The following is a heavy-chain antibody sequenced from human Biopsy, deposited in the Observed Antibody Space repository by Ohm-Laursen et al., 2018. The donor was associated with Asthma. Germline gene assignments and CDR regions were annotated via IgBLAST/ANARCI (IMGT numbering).Heavy chain of an antibody. CDR1: GFSFSNFA. D-gene: IGHD1-1*01. J-gene: IGHJ3*02. CDR3: VRDGTDDAFDI. CDR2: ISKDASTQ. Sequence: GQTLSLTCAAPGFSFSNFAIHWVRQAPGKGLEWVGVISKDASTQDYADSVKGRFTMARDNSKNTLGLQMNSLREEDTAVYYCVRDGTDDAFDIWGQGAVVSVSS. V-gene: IGHV3-30*01.